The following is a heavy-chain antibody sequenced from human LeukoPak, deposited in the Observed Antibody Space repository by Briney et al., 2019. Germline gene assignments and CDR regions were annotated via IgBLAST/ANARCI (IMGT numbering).Heavy chain of an antibody. V-gene: IGHV4-4*07. J-gene: IGHJ6*03. CDR1: GGSISSYY. D-gene: IGHD3-10*01. Sequence: SETLSLTCTVSGGSISSYYWSWIRQPAGKGLEWIGRIYTSGSTNYNPSLKSRVTMSVDTSKNQFSLKLSSVTAADTAVYYCARSLYYYGLGSYYYYMDVWGKGTTVTTSS. CDR3: ARSLYYYGLGSYYYYMDV. CDR2: IYTSGST.